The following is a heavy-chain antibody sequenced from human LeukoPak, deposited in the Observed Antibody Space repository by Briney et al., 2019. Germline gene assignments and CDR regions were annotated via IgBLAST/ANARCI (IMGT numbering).Heavy chain of an antibody. J-gene: IGHJ4*02. D-gene: IGHD6-6*01. CDR1: GFTFSSYW. CDR2: IKQDGSEK. Sequence: PGGSLRLSCAASGFTFSSYWMSWVRQAPGKGLEWVANIKQDGSEKYYVDSVKGRFTISRDNAKNSLYLQMNSLRAEDTAVYYCARISRRKSSSSGDFDYWGQGTLVTVSS. CDR3: ARISRRKSSSSGDFDY. V-gene: IGHV3-7*01.